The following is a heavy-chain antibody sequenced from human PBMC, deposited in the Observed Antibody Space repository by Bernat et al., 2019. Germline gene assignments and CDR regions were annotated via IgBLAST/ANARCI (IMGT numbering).Heavy chain of an antibody. V-gene: IGHV4-34*01. CDR3: ARGDVVASDAFDI. CDR2: INHSGST. J-gene: IGHJ3*02. CDR1: GGSFSGYY. Sequence: QVQPQQWGAGLLKPSETLSLTCAVYGGSFSGYYWSWIRQPPGKGLEWIGEINHSGSTNYNPSLKSRVTISVDTSKNQFSLKLSSVTAADTAVYYCARGDVVASDAFDIWGQGTMVTVSS. D-gene: IGHD2-15*01.